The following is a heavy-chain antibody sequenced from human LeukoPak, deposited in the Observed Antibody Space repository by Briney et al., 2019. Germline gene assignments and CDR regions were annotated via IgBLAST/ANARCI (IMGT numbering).Heavy chain of an antibody. J-gene: IGHJ6*03. CDR3: ARVLHLYYDYYYMDV. D-gene: IGHD2-15*01. Sequence: SVKVSCKASGGTFSSYAISWVRQAPGQGLEWMGGIIPIFGTANYAQKFQGRVTITTDESTSTAYMELSSLRSEDTAVYYCARVLHLYYDYYYMDVWGKGTTVTVSS. CDR2: IIPIFGTA. CDR1: GGTFSSYA. V-gene: IGHV1-69*05.